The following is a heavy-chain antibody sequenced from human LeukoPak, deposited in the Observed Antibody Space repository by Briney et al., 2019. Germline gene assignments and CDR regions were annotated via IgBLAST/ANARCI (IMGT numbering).Heavy chain of an antibody. J-gene: IGHJ4*02. CDR3: ARKRPNYFDY. V-gene: IGHV3-21*06. Sequence: PGGSLRLSCAASGFTFSTYSMNWVRQAPGKGLEWVSSISSNNRYIYYADSVKGRFTISRDNAENSLYLQMNSLRAEDTALYYCARKRPNYFDYWGQGTLVTVSS. CDR1: GFTFSTYS. CDR2: ISSNNRYI.